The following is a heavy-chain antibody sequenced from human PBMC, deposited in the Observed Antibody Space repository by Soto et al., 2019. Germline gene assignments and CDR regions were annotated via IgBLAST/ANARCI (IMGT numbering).Heavy chain of an antibody. CDR2: ISGSGGST. D-gene: IGHD3-10*01. Sequence: PGGSLRLSCAASGFTFSSYAMSWVRQAPGKGLEWVSSISGSGGSTYYADSVKGRFTISRDNSKNTLYLQMNSLRAEDTAVYYCAKTKDYGSGNYIYSYFYGMDLWGQGTTVTVS. J-gene: IGHJ6*02. V-gene: IGHV3-23*01. CDR1: GFTFSSYA. CDR3: AKTKDYGSGNYIYSYFYGMDL.